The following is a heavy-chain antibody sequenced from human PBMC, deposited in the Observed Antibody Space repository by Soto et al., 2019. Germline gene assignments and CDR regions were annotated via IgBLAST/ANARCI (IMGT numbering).Heavy chain of an antibody. D-gene: IGHD3-3*01. CDR2: MNPNSGNT. CDR3: ARGQGLLLEWSRNWFDP. V-gene: IGHV1-8*01. CDR1: GYTFTSYD. J-gene: IGHJ5*02. Sequence: ASVKVSCKASGYTFTSYDINWVRQATGQGLEWMGWMNPNSGNTGYAQKFQGRVTMTKNTSISTAYMELSSLRSEDTAVYYCARGQGLLLEWSRNWFDPWGQGTLVTVSS.